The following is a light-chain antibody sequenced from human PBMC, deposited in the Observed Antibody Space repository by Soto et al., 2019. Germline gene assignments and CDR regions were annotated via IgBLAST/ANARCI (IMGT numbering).Light chain of an antibody. Sequence: QSALTQPRSVSGSPGQSVTISCTGTSSDVGGYNYVSWYQQHPGKAPKLMIYDVNKRPSGVPDRFSGSKSGNTASQTISGLQAEDEADYYCCSYAGYYRVFGGGTKVTVL. CDR3: CSYAGYYRV. J-gene: IGLJ2*01. CDR2: DVN. V-gene: IGLV2-11*01. CDR1: SSDVGGYNY.